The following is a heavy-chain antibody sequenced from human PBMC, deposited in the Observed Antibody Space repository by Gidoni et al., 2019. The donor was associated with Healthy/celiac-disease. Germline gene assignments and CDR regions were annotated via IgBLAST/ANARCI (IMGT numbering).Heavy chain of an antibody. V-gene: IGHV3-30*18. Sequence: QVQLVESGGGVVQPGRSLRLSCAASGFTFSSYGMHWVRQAPGKGLEWVAVISYDGSNKYYADSVKGRFTISRDNSKNTLYLQMNSLRAEDTAVYYCAKEQDYYDSSGYYFDYWGQGTLVTVSS. J-gene: IGHJ4*02. CDR3: AKEQDYYDSSGYYFDY. D-gene: IGHD3-22*01. CDR2: ISYDGSNK. CDR1: GFTFSSYG.